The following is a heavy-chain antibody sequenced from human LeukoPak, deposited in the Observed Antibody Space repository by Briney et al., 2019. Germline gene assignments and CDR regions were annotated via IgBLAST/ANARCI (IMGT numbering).Heavy chain of an antibody. V-gene: IGHV3-30*18. J-gene: IGHJ4*02. Sequence: PGGSLRLPCAASGFTFSSYAMHWVRQTPGKGLEWVAVISYDGSNEYYADSVKGRFTISRDNSKNTLYLQMNSLRAADTAVYYCAKEASYSSSEYDYWGQGTLVTVSS. CDR3: AKEASYSSSEYDY. CDR1: GFTFSSYA. CDR2: ISYDGSNE. D-gene: IGHD6-13*01.